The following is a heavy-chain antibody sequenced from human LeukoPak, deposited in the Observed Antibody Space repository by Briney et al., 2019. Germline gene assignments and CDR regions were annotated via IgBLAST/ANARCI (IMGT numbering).Heavy chain of an antibody. CDR3: AKGGIYGDFGTF. CDR1: GFTLRSYW. V-gene: IGHV3-23*01. Sequence: PGGSLRLSCAASGFTLRSYWMNWVRQAPGKGPEWVSGISISGGVTYYADSVKGRFTISRDNSKSTVYLQMTSLRAEDTAVYYCAKGGIYGDFGTFWGQGTLVAVSP. J-gene: IGHJ4*02. D-gene: IGHD4-17*01. CDR2: ISISGGVT.